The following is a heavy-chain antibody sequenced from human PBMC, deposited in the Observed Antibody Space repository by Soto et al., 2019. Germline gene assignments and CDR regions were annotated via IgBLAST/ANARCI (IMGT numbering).Heavy chain of an antibody. CDR1: GYTFTSYG. Sequence: QVQLVQSGAEVKKPGASVKVSCKASGYTFTSYGISWVRHAPGQGLEWMGWISAYNGNTNYAQKLQGRVTMTTNTSTRKAYMEMRSMRSDDRAVYYCAREILNYGILTGSEPPFFDDWGQGTLVTVSS. V-gene: IGHV1-18*01. D-gene: IGHD3-9*01. CDR2: ISAYNGNT. CDR3: AREILNYGILTGSEPPFFDD. J-gene: IGHJ4*02.